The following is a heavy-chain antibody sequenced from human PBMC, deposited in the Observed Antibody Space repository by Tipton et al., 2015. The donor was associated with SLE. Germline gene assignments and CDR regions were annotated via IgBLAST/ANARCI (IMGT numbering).Heavy chain of an antibody. J-gene: IGHJ4*02. CDR3: ARGVYYDSSGYADY. Sequence: GSLRLSCAVSGFTVSSNYMSWVRQAPGKGLEWVSVIYSGGTTYYADSVKGRFTISRDDLKNTLYLQMNSLRAEDTAVYYCARGVYYDSSGYADYWGQGTLVTVSS. CDR2: IYSGGTT. V-gene: IGHV3-53*01. CDR1: GFTVSSNY. D-gene: IGHD3-22*01.